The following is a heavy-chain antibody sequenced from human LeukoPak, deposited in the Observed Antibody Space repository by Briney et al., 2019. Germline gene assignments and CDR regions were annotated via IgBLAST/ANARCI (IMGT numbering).Heavy chain of an antibody. CDR3: AKYFPHLGSSSWYGDAFDI. Sequence: PGGSLSLSCAAYGFTFSSKDMSWLGQAQGQGLEWVSDISGSGGSTYYADSVRGRFTITSANTKNKLDLKRHSLRDEDTAENYCAKYFPHLGSSSWYGDAFDIWGQGTMVTVSS. J-gene: IGHJ3*02. CDR2: ISGSGGST. V-gene: IGHV3-23*01. CDR1: GFTFSSKD. D-gene: IGHD6-13*01.